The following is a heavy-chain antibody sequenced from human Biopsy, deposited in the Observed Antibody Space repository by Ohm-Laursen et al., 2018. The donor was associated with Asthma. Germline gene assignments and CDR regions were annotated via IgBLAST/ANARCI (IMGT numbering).Heavy chain of an antibody. Sequence: SLRLSCAASGFTFDDYGMSWVRQAPGKGLDWVSGINWNGGSTGYADSVKGRFTISRDNAKNSLYLQMSSLRPDDSAAYHCAKDRFDNSVTSKYYYYGIDVWGQGTTVTVPS. CDR3: AKDRFDNSVTSKYYYYGIDV. CDR1: GFTFDDYG. V-gene: IGHV3-20*01. CDR2: INWNGGST. D-gene: IGHD3-16*01. J-gene: IGHJ6*02.